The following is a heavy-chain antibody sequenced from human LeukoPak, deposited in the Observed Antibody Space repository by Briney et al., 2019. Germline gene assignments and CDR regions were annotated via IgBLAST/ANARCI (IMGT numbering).Heavy chain of an antibody. CDR1: GYSFASYA. D-gene: IGHD3-22*01. J-gene: IGHJ4*02. CDR2: INTNTGNP. V-gene: IGHV7-4-1*02. Sequence: ASVKVSCKASGYSFASYAINWVRQAPGQGLEWMGWINTNTGNPTYAQGFTGRFVFSLDTSVSTAYLQVSSLKAEDTAVYYCARASVGYYDSSGYLFDDWGQGTLVTVSS. CDR3: ARASVGYYDSSGYLFDD.